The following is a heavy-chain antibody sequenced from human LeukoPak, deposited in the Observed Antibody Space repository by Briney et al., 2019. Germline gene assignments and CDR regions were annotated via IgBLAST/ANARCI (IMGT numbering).Heavy chain of an antibody. D-gene: IGHD2-2*01. CDR1: GFTFSSYA. CDR3: AKEGYCSSTSCYAQGNWFDP. V-gene: IGHV3-23*01. Sequence: GGSLRLSCAASGFTFSSYAMSWVRQAPGKGLEWVSAISGCGGSTYYADPVKGRFTISRDNSKNTLYLQMNSLRAEDTAVYYCAKEGYCSSTSCYAQGNWFDPWGQGTLVTVSS. J-gene: IGHJ5*02. CDR2: ISGCGGST.